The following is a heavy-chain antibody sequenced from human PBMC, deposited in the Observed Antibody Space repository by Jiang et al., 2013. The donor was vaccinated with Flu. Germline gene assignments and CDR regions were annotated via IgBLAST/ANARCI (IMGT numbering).Heavy chain of an antibody. Sequence: VQLLESGGGVVQPGGSLRLSCAASGFTLGTYDVHWVRQAPAKGLEWVAFIRSDGNNKYYADSVRGRFTISRDNSKNTLFLQLNSLRPEDTAVYYCAKDGFCTGGSCHSADSDMDVWGQ. CDR1: GFTLGTYD. V-gene: IGHV3-30*02. J-gene: IGHJ6*02. CDR2: IRSDGNNK. D-gene: IGHD2-15*01. CDR3: AKDGFCTGGSCHSADSDMDV.